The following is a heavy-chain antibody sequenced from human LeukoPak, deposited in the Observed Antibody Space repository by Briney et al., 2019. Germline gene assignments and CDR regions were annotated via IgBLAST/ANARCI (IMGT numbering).Heavy chain of an antibody. V-gene: IGHV3-48*03. J-gene: IGHJ4*02. CDR1: GFTFSSYE. CDR3: ARSRGAGPGAYFDY. Sequence: GGSLRLSCAASGFTFSSYEMYWVRQAPGKGLEWVSYISTSGSTIYYADSVKGRFTISRDNAKNSLYLQMNSLRAEDTAVYYCARSRGAGPGAYFDYWGQGTLVTVSS. D-gene: IGHD6-19*01. CDR2: ISTSGSTI.